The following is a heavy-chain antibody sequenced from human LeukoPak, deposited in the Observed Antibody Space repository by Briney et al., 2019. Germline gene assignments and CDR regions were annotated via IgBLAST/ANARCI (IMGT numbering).Heavy chain of an antibody. D-gene: IGHD2-2*01. V-gene: IGHV3-74*01. CDR1: GFTFSTYW. CDR2: INSDGNSI. J-gene: IGHJ4*02. Sequence: GGSLRLSCAASGFTFSTYWMHWVRQAPGKGLVWVSRINSDGNSINYADSVKGRFTISRDNAKNSLYLQMNSLRAEDRAVYYCARDRCSSTSCFIDYWGQGTLVTVSS. CDR3: ARDRCSSTSCFIDY.